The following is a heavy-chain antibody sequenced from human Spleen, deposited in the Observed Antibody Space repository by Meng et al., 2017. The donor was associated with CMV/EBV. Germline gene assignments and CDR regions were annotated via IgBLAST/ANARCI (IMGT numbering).Heavy chain of an antibody. V-gene: IGHV4-39*07. Sequence: SSYYCGWIRQPPGKGLEWIGSIPYSGITYYNPSLKSRVTISIDTSKNQFSLNLSSVTAADTAVYYCARDTNSNYDFWSGPGQGWFDPWGQGTLVTVSS. CDR2: IPYSGIT. D-gene: IGHD3-3*01. CDR1: SSYY. CDR3: ARDTNSNYDFWSGPGQGWFDP. J-gene: IGHJ5*02.